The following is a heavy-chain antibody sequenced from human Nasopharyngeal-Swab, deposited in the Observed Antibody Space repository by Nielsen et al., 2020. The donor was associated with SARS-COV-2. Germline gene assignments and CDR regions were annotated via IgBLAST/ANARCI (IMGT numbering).Heavy chain of an antibody. J-gene: IGHJ4*02. V-gene: IGHV4-30-2*04. D-gene: IGHD2-15*01. CDR3: ARDDRAGTTGLLVQHYFDY. Sequence: RQAPGKGLEWIGYIYHSGSTYYNPSLKSRDTISVDTSKNQFSLKLSSVTAADTAVYYCARDDRAGTTGLLVQHYFDYWGQGTLVTVSS. CDR2: IYHSGST.